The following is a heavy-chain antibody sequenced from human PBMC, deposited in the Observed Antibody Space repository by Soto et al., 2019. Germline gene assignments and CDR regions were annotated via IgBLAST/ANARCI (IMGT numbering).Heavy chain of an antibody. V-gene: IGHV3-21*01. CDR3: ARDQEDCSGGSCYDYYYYYGMDV. J-gene: IGHJ6*02. Sequence: GGSLRLSCAASGFTFSSYSMNWVRQAPGKGLEWVSSISSSSSYIYYADSVKGRFTISRDDAKNSLYLQMNSLRAEDTAVYYCARDQEDCSGGSCYDYYYYYGMDVWGQGTTVTVSS. CDR2: ISSSSSYI. D-gene: IGHD2-15*01. CDR1: GFTFSSYS.